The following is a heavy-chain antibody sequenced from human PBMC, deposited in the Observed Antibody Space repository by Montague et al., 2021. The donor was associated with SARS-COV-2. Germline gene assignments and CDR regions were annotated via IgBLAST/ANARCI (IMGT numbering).Heavy chain of an antibody. CDR3: ARGHLSVSMIVVVFTSASYYFDY. V-gene: IGHV4-34*01. D-gene: IGHD3-22*01. Sequence: SETLSLTCAVYGGSFGDDHWSWIRQPPGKGLEWIGNIRQSGRTNYNPSLKSRVTISVDTSKNQFSLKLTSVTAAVTGLYFCARGHLSVSMIVVVFTSASYYFDYWGQGAQVTVSS. J-gene: IGHJ4*02. CDR2: IRQSGRT. CDR1: GGSFGDDH.